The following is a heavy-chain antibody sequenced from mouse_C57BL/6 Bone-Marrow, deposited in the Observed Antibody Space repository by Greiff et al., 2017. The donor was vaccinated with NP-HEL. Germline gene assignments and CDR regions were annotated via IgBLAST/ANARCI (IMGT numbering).Heavy chain of an antibody. J-gene: IGHJ4*01. CDR3: ARAMDY. Sequence: VKLQQPGAELVRPGTSVKLSCKASGYTFTSYWMHWVKQRPGQGLEWIGVIDPSDSYTNYNQKFKGKATLTVDTSSSTAYMQLSSLTSEDSAVYYCARAMDYWGQGTAVTVSS. V-gene: IGHV1-59*01. CDR1: GYTFTSYW. CDR2: IDPSDSYT.